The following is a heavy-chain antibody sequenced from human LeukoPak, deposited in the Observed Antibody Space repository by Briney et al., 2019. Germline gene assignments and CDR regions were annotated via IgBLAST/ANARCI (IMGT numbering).Heavy chain of an antibody. CDR1: GFTFNKYT. J-gene: IGHJ6*03. D-gene: IGHD6-13*01. CDR3: AREWMGYSSSRRYYYYYMDV. V-gene: IGHV3-21*01. CDR2: IRTSSSYI. Sequence: GGSLRLSCAASGFTFNKYTMNWFRQAPGKGLEWVSSIRTSSSYIYYADSVKGRFTISRDNAKNSLYLQMNSLRAEDTALYYCAREWMGYSSSRRYYYYYMDVWGKGTTVTVSS.